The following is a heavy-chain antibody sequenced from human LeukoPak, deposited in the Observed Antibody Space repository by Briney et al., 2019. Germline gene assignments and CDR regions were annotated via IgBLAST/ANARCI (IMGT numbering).Heavy chain of an antibody. Sequence: GSLRLSCAASGFTLSSYWMSWVRQAPGKGLEWVANIKQDGSEKYYVDSVKGRFTISRDNAKHSLFLLMNRLRGEDTAVYYCARQPPSYFDYWGQGTLVTVSS. CDR2: IKQDGSEK. V-gene: IGHV3-7*04. CDR1: GFTLSSYW. CDR3: ARQPPSYFDY. J-gene: IGHJ4*02.